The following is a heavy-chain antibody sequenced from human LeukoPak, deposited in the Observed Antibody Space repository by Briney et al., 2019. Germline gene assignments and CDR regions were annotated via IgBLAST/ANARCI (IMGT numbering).Heavy chain of an antibody. Sequence: HGESLKISCKGSGYSFTSYWIGWVRQMPGKGLEWMGIIYPGDSDTRYSPSFQGQVTISADKSISTAYLQWSSLKASDTAMYYCARRFCGGSCYSGWFDPWGQGTLVTVSS. CDR3: ARRFCGGSCYSGWFDP. D-gene: IGHD2-15*01. J-gene: IGHJ5*02. CDR2: IYPGDSDT. V-gene: IGHV5-51*01. CDR1: GYSFTSYW.